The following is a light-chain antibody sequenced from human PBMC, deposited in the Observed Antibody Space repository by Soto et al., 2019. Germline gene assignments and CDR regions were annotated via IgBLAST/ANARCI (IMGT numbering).Light chain of an antibody. Sequence: EIVLTQSPGTLSLSPGERATLSCRASQSVSSYLAWYQQKPGQAPRLLIYGASSRATGIPDRFSGSGSGTDFTLTISRLEPEGFAVYYCQQYGSSARTFGQGTKVEFK. J-gene: IGKJ1*01. V-gene: IGKV3-20*01. CDR1: QSVSSY. CDR3: QQYGSSART. CDR2: GAS.